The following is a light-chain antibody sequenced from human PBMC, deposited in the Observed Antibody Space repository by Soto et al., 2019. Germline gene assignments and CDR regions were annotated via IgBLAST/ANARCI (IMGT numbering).Light chain of an antibody. Sequence: EVVLTQSPGTLSLSPGERATLSYRASQNINSNFLTWYQQKPGQAPRLFIYGASNRATGIPDRFSGSGSGTDFTLTISRLEPEDFAVYYCQQYGSSPTFGGGTKVESK. V-gene: IGKV3-20*01. J-gene: IGKJ4*01. CDR3: QQYGSSPT. CDR2: GAS. CDR1: QNINSNF.